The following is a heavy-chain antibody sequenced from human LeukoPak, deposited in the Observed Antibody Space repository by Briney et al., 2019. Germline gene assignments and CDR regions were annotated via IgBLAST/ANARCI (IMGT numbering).Heavy chain of an antibody. D-gene: IGHD3-22*01. CDR3: ARHYYDSSGYYYGHAFDI. CDR2: IYTSGST. Sequence: SETLSLTCTVSGGSISSYYWSWIRQPAGKGLEWIRRIYTSGSTNYNPSLKSRVTMSVDTSKNQFSLKLSSVTAADTAVYYCARHYYDSSGYYYGHAFDIWGQGTMVTVSS. V-gene: IGHV4-4*07. J-gene: IGHJ3*02. CDR1: GGSISSYY.